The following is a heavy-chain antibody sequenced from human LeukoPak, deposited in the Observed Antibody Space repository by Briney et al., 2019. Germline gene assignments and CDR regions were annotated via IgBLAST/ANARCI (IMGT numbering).Heavy chain of an antibody. CDR1: GFTFDDYA. CDR2: IRWNSGSI. D-gene: IGHD6-13*01. V-gene: IGHV3-9*01. J-gene: IGHJ5*02. Sequence: PGGSLRLSCAASGFTFDDYAMHRVRQAPGKGLEWVSGIRWNSGSIGYADSVKGRFTISRDNAKNSLYLQMNSLRAEDTALYYCAKARGIAAQFDPWGQGTLVTVSS. CDR3: AKARGIAAQFDP.